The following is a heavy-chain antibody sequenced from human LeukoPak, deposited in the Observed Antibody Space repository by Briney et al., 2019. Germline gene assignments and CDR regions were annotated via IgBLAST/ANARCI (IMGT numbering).Heavy chain of an antibody. CDR1: GFTFSDYY. CDR2: ISGSGSTI. D-gene: IGHD3-22*01. Sequence: GGSLRLSCAASGFTFSDYYMSWIRQAPGKGLEWVSYISGSGSTIYYADSVKGRFTISRDNAKNSLYLQMNSLRAEDTAVYYCASDPARDYYDTSGYFRWVDYWGQGTLVTVSS. J-gene: IGHJ4*02. CDR3: ASDPARDYYDTSGYFRWVDY. V-gene: IGHV3-11*01.